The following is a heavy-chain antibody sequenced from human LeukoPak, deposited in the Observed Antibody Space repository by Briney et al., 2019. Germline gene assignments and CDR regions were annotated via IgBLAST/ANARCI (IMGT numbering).Heavy chain of an antibody. V-gene: IGHV3-23*01. Sequence: QPGGSLRLSCAASGFTFSSYAMSWVRQAPGKGLEWVSAISGSGGSTYYADSVKGRFTISRDNSKNTLYLQMNSLRAEDTAVYYCAKDVAKIVGATHSFDYWGQGTLVTVSS. D-gene: IGHD1-26*01. CDR3: AKDVAKIVGATHSFDY. CDR2: ISGSGGST. J-gene: IGHJ4*02. CDR1: GFTFSSYA.